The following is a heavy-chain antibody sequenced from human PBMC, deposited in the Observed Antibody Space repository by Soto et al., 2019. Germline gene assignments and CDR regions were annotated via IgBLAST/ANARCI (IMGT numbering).Heavy chain of an antibody. D-gene: IGHD3-10*01. J-gene: IGHJ4*02. CDR2: ISGSGGST. V-gene: IGHV3-23*01. CDR3: ARPLLYYYGSGSSSFDY. CDR1: GFTFSSYA. Sequence: VGSLRLSCAASGFTFSSYAMSWVRQAPGKGLEWVSAISGSGGSTYYADSVKGRFTISRDNSKNTLYLQMNSLRAEDTAVYYCARPLLYYYGSGSSSFDYWGQGTLVTVSS.